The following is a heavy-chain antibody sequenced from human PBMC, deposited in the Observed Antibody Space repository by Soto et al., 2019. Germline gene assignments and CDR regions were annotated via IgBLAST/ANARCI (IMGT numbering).Heavy chain of an antibody. CDR3: ARGGYSGYDSRNPYYFDY. J-gene: IGHJ4*02. CDR1: GGKFGDHG. CDR2: ISSSSYI. Sequence: VVPLRLPYNVAGGKFGDHGGRCVRKATGKGLEWVSSISSSSYIYYADSVKGRFTISRDNAKNSLYLQMNSLRVEDTAVYYCARGGYSGYDSRNPYYFDYWGQGTLVTVSS. D-gene: IGHD5-12*01. V-gene: IGHV3-21*01.